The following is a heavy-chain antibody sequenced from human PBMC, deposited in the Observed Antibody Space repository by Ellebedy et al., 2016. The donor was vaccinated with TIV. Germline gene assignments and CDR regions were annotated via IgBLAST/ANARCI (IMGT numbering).Heavy chain of an antibody. D-gene: IGHD5-12*01. Sequence: PGGSLRLSCAASGFTSSTNDMSWVRQAPGKGPEWVAVISVRDGSTYYADSVKGRFTISRDNSRNTLDLQMNSQRDEDTAVYYCAKGGWLEYWGQGTLVTVSS. CDR2: ISVRDGST. V-gene: IGHV3-23*01. J-gene: IGHJ4*02. CDR1: GFTSSTND. CDR3: AKGGWLEY.